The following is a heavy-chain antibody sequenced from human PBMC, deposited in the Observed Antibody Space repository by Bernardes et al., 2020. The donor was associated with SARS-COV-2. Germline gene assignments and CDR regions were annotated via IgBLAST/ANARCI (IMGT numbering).Heavy chain of an antibody. CDR3: ATAAPVGTPDWFDP. CDR2: FDPEDGET. V-gene: IGHV1-24*01. Sequence: ASMKVSCKVSGYTLTELSMHWVRQAPGKGLEWMGGFDPEDGETIYAQKFQGRVTMTEDTSTDTAYMELSSLRSEDTAVYYCATAAPVGTPDWFDPWGQGTTVTVSS. D-gene: IGHD1-26*01. J-gene: IGHJ5*01. CDR1: GYTLTELS.